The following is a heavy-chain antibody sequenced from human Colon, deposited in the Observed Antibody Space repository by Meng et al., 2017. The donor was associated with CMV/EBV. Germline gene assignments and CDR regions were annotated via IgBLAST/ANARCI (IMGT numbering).Heavy chain of an antibody. CDR2: IDNDGSDI. CDR1: GFTLNNSW. D-gene: IGHD2-15*01. V-gene: IGHV3-74*01. CDR3: ARDTPHNAFDP. Sequence: SCGASGFTLNNSWMHWVRQPPERGLVWLSRIDNDGSDIIYADSVKGRFTVSRDNARNTLYLQMNNLRDEDTAVYYCARDTPHNAFDPWGQGTLVTVSS. J-gene: IGHJ5*02.